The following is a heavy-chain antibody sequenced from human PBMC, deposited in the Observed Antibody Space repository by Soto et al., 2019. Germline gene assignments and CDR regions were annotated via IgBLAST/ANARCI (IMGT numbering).Heavy chain of an antibody. CDR3: TRHRAYYYDSSGRDAFDI. Sequence: PSETLSLTXTVSGGYISSDSYYWGWIRQPPGKGPEWIGTIYYSGTTYYNPSLKSRVTISVDTSRNQFSLKLSSVTAADTAVYYCTRHRAYYYDSSGRDAFDIWGQGTMVTVSS. CDR1: GGYISSDSYY. V-gene: IGHV4-39*01. D-gene: IGHD3-22*01. CDR2: IYYSGTT. J-gene: IGHJ3*02.